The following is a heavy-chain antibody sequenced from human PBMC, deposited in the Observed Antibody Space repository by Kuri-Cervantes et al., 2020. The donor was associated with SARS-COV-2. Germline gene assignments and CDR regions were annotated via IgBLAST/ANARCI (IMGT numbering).Heavy chain of an antibody. CDR1: RFTFNTYR. Sequence: GGSLRLSCAASRFTFNTYRMNWVRQAPGKGLEWVSSISSSSSYIYYADSVKGRFTISRDNAKNSLYLQMNSLRAEDTAVYYCARDRYYDFWSGYSRRDAFDIWGQGTMVTVSS. D-gene: IGHD3-3*01. CDR2: ISSSSSYI. CDR3: ARDRYYDFWSGYSRRDAFDI. V-gene: IGHV3-21*01. J-gene: IGHJ3*02.